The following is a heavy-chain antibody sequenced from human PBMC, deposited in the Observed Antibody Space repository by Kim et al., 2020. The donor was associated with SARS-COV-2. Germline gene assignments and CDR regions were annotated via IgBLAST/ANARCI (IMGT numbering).Heavy chain of an antibody. V-gene: IGHV6-1*01. CDR2: TYYRSKWYN. CDR1: GDSVSSNSAA. Sequence: SQTLSLTCAISGDSVSSNSAAWNWIRQSPSRGLEWLGRTYYRSKWYNDYAVSVKSRITINPDTSKNQFSLQLNSVTPEDTAVYYCARDVRRQLGSYYYYGMDVWGQGTTVTVSS. J-gene: IGHJ6*02. CDR3: ARDVRRQLGSYYYYGMDV. D-gene: IGHD6-6*01.